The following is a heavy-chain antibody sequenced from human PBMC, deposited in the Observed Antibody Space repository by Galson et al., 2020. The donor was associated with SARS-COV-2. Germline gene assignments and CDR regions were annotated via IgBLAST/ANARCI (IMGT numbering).Heavy chain of an antibody. Sequence: SETLSLTCAVYGGSLSGYYWSWIRQPPGKGLEWIGHINHSGSTNYNPSLKSRVTVSVDRSKKQVSLKLSSVTAADTAVYYCARGGMAVIVGVKVLIDYWGQGTQVTVSS. V-gene: IGHV4-34*01. CDR2: INHSGST. D-gene: IGHD2-8*01. J-gene: IGHJ4*02. CDR1: GGSLSGYY. CDR3: ARGGMAVIVGVKVLIDY.